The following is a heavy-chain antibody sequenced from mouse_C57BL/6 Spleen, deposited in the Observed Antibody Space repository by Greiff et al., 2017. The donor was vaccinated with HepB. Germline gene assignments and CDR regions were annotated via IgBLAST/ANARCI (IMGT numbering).Heavy chain of an antibody. CDR2: ISNGGGST. J-gene: IGHJ4*01. Sequence: EVMLVESGGGLVQPGGSLKLSCAASGFTFSDYYMYWVRQTPEKRLEWVAYISNGGGSTYYPDTVKGRFTISRDNAKNTLYLQISRLKSEDTAMYYCARRVTTVVAMDYWGQGTSVTVSS. CDR3: ARRVTTVVAMDY. CDR1: GFTFSDYY. V-gene: IGHV5-12*01. D-gene: IGHD1-1*01.